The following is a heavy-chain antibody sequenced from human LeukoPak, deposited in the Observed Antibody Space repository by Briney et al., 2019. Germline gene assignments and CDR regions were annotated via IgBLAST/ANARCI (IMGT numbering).Heavy chain of an antibody. CDR2: IYYSGST. D-gene: IGHD4-17*01. V-gene: IGHV4-31*03. CDR3: AREHATTGYFDY. CDR1: GGSISSGGYY. J-gene: IGHJ4*02. Sequence: SETLSLTCTVSGGSISSGGYYWSWIRQHPGKGLEWIGYIYYSGSTYYNPSLKSRVTISVDTSKNQFSLKLSSVTAADTAVYYRAREHATTGYFDYWGQGTLVTVSS.